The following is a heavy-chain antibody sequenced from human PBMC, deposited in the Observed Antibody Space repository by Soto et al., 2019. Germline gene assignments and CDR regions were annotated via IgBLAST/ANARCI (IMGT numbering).Heavy chain of an antibody. CDR2: ISSSSSTI. CDR1: GFTFSSYS. D-gene: IGHD3-9*01. J-gene: IGHJ4*02. Sequence: PGGSLRLSCAASGFTFSSYSMNWVRQAPGKGLEWVSYISSSSSTIYYADSVKGRFTISRDNAKNSLYLQMNSLRDEDTAVYYCARGGDDDILTGYYAPFDYWGQGTLVTSPQ. V-gene: IGHV3-48*02. CDR3: ARGGDDDILTGYYAPFDY.